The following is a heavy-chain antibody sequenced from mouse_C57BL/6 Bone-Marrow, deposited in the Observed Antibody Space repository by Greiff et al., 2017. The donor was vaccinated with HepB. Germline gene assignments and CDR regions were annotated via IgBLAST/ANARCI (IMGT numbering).Heavy chain of an antibody. Sequence: QVQLKQPGAELVKPGASVKLSCKASGYTFTSYWMHWVKQRPGRGLEWIGRIDPNSGGTKYNEKFKSKATLTVDKPSSTAYMQLSSLTSEDSAVYYCARLNYGCLYFSYAMDYWGQQTSVTVSS. D-gene: IGHD1-1*01. CDR3: ARLNYGCLYFSYAMDY. J-gene: IGHJ4*01. CDR2: IDPNSGGT. CDR1: GYTFTSYW. V-gene: IGHV1-72*01.